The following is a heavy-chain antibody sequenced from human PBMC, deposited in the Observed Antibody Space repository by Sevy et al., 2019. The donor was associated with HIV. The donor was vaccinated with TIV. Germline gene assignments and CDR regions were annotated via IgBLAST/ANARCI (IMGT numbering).Heavy chain of an antibody. CDR3: ARGRDYGNFDY. CDR2: MKQDGSEK. Sequence: GGSLRLSCAASGFTFSSYWMSWVRQAPGKGLEWVATMKQDGSEKYYVDSVKGRFTISRDNAKHSLFLQMNSLRAEDTAVYYCARGRDYGNFDYWGQGTLVTVSS. CDR1: GFTFSSYW. J-gene: IGHJ4*02. V-gene: IGHV3-7*01. D-gene: IGHD4-17*01.